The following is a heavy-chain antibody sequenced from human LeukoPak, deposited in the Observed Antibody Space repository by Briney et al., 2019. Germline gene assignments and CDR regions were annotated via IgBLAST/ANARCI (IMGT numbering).Heavy chain of an antibody. V-gene: IGHV3-30*18. CDR3: AKMVLGYCGGDCYSELDY. J-gene: IGHJ4*02. Sequence: GGSLRLSCAASGFTFKTYGMHWVRQAPGKGLEWVALISYDGSNKDYADSVKGRFTISRDNSKNTLYLQMNSLRAEDTAVYYCAKMVLGYCGGDCYSELDYWGQGTLVTVSS. CDR1: GFTFKTYG. CDR2: ISYDGSNK. D-gene: IGHD2-21*02.